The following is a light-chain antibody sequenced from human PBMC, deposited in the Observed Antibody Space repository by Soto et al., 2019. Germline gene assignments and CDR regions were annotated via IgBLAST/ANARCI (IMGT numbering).Light chain of an antibody. Sequence: QSVLTQPASVSGSPGQSITISCTGTSSDVGAYNYVSWYQYHPGKVPRLMIFDVSNRPSGVSNRFSGSKSGNTASLTISGLQAEDEADYYCCSYSRSSPYVFGAGTKVTVL. J-gene: IGLJ1*01. CDR1: SSDVGAYNY. V-gene: IGLV2-14*03. CDR3: CSYSRSSPYV. CDR2: DVS.